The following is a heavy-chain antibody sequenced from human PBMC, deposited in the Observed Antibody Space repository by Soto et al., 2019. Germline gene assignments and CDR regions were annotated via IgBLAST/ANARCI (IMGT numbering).Heavy chain of an antibody. J-gene: IGHJ4*02. CDR3: ARDTRYSSSSAFDY. V-gene: IGHV3-48*03. Sequence: PGGSLRLSCAASGFTFSSYEMNWVRQAPGKGLEWVSYISSSGSTIYYADSVKGRFTISRDNAKNSLYLQMNSLRAEDTAVYYCARDTRYSSSSAFDYWGQGALVT. D-gene: IGHD6-6*01. CDR2: ISSSGSTI. CDR1: GFTFSSYE.